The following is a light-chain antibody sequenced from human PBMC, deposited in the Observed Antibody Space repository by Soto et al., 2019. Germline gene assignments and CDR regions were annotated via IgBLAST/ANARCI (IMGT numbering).Light chain of an antibody. J-gene: IGLJ2*01. CDR1: STDVGSHNY. V-gene: IGLV2-14*01. CDR3: SSYTTNNTVV. Sequence: QSALTQPASVSGSPGQSISLSCGGTSTDVGSHNYVSWYQQHPGKAPKLIIFEVNNRPSGVSHRFSGSKSGNTASLTISDLQGEDEADYYCSSYTTNNTVVFGGGTKLTVL. CDR2: EVN.